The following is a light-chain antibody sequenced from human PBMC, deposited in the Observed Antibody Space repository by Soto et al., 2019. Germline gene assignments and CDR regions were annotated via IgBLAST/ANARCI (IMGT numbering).Light chain of an antibody. CDR2: AAS. Sequence: DIQLTQSPSFLSASVGVRVTITCRASQGISSYLAWYQQKPGKAPKLLIYAASTLQGGVPSRFSGSGSGTEFTLTISSLQPEDFATYYCQQHNSYPLTFGGGTKAEIK. V-gene: IGKV1-9*01. CDR1: QGISSY. CDR3: QQHNSYPLT. J-gene: IGKJ4*01.